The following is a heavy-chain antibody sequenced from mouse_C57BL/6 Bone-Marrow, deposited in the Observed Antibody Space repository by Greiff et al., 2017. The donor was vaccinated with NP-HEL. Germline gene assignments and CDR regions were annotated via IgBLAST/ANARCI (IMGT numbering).Heavy chain of an antibody. CDR1: GYTFTDYY. J-gene: IGHJ2*01. V-gene: IGHV1-19*01. Sequence: EVQLRESGPVLVKPGASVKMSCKASGYTFTDYYMNWVKQSHGKSLEWIGVINPYTGGTSYNQKFKGKATLTVDKSSSTAYMELNSLTSEDSAVYYCARGTLWLRFDYWGQGTTLTVSS. CDR2: INPYTGGT. CDR3: ARGTLWLRFDY. D-gene: IGHD2-2*01.